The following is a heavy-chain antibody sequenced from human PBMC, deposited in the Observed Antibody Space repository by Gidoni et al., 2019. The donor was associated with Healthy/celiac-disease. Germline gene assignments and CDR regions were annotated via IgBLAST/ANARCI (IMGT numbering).Heavy chain of an antibody. D-gene: IGHD2-15*01. CDR3: ARGRRYCSGGSCYDIAIYYYYYGMDV. V-gene: IGHV4-34*01. Sequence: QVQLQQWGAGLLKPSETLSLTCAVYGGSFSGYYLSWLRLPPGKVLEWIGEITQSGSTNYNPSLKSRVTISVDTSKNQFSLKLSSVTAADTAVYYCARGRRYCSGGSCYDIAIYYYYYGMDVWGQGTTVTVSS. J-gene: IGHJ6*02. CDR2: ITQSGST. CDR1: GGSFSGYY.